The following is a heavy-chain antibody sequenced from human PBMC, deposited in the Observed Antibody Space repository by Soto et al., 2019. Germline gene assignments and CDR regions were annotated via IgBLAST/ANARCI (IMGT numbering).Heavy chain of an antibody. CDR2: ISAHNGNT. J-gene: IGHJ4*02. V-gene: IGHV1-18*01. D-gene: IGHD1-1*01. Sequence: QVHLVQSGAEVKKPGASVKVSCKASGYTFTSYGITWVRQAPGQGLEWMGWISAHNGNTDYAQKLQGRVIVTRDPSTSTAYMELRSLRSDDTAVSYCARGRYGDYWGQGALVTVSS. CDR3: ARGRYGDY. CDR1: GYTFTSYG.